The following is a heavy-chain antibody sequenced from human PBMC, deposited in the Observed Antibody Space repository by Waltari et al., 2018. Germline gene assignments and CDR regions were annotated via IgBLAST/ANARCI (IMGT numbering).Heavy chain of an antibody. J-gene: IGHJ4*02. Sequence: VYLLESGGGLVQPGGSLRLPGVGSGFAYSSYAMSWVRQAPGKGLEWVSGIDNSGETTYYVGSVKGRFTISRDDSRNTVYLHMTTLRVDDTAVYYCAKDSGYSMIRGRENSWGQGTLVIVSS. V-gene: IGHV3-23*05. CDR1: GFAYSSYA. CDR3: AKDSGYSMIRGRENS. CDR2: IDNSGETT. D-gene: IGHD3-10*01.